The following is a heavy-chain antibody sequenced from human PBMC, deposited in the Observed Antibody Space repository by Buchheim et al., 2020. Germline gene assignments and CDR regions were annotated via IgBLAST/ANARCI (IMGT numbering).Heavy chain of an antibody. CDR1: GFTFSSYG. J-gene: IGHJ4*02. CDR3: AKDTETNSGYDLFPDY. CDR2: IRYDGSNK. Sequence: QVQLVESGGGVVQPGRSLRLSCAASGFTFSSYGMHWVRQAPGKGLEWVAFIRYDGSNKYYADSVKGRFTISRDNSKNTLYLQMNSLRAEDTAVYYCAKDTETNSGYDLFPDYWGQGTL. D-gene: IGHD5-12*01. V-gene: IGHV3-30*02.